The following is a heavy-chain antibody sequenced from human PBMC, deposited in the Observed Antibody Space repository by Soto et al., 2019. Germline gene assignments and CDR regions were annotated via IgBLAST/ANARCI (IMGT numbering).Heavy chain of an antibody. CDR3: TRTSPEYYSSSWYGSKGAFDI. Sequence: PGGSLRLSCAASGFTFSGSAMHWVRQASGKGLEWVGRIRSKANSYATAYAASVKGRFTISRDDSKNTAYLQRNSLKTEDTAVYYCTRTSPEYYSSSWYGSKGAFDIWGQGTMVT. CDR2: IRSKANSYAT. CDR1: GFTFSGSA. V-gene: IGHV3-73*01. J-gene: IGHJ3*02. D-gene: IGHD6-13*01.